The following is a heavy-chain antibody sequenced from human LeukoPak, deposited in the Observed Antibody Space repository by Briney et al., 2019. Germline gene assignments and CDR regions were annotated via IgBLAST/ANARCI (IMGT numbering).Heavy chain of an antibody. Sequence: SETLSLTCAVSGYSISSGYYWGWIRQPPGKGLEWIGSIYHSGSTYYNPSLKSRVTISVDTSKNQFSLKLSSVTAADTAVYYCARHYYGSGSFDYWGQGTLVTVSS. J-gene: IGHJ4*02. V-gene: IGHV4-38-2*01. CDR2: IYHSGST. CDR1: GYSISSGYY. D-gene: IGHD3-10*01. CDR3: ARHYYGSGSFDY.